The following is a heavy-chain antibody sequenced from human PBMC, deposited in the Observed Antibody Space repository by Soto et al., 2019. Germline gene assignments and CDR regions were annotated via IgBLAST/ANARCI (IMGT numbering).Heavy chain of an antibody. Sequence: SVKVSCKASGFTFTSSAVQWVRQARGQRLEWIGWIVVGSGNTNYAQKFQERVTITRDMSTSTAYMELSSLRSEDTAVYYCAADLDYDFWSGYYRPPNFDYWGQGTLVTVSS. CDR2: IVVGSGNT. CDR3: AADLDYDFWSGYYRPPNFDY. D-gene: IGHD3-3*01. CDR1: GFTFTSSA. J-gene: IGHJ4*02. V-gene: IGHV1-58*01.